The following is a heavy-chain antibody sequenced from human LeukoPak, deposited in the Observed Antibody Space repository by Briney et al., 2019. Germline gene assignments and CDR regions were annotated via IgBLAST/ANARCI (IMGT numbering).Heavy chain of an antibody. J-gene: IGHJ1*01. CDR1: GFTFSTHW. V-gene: IGHV3-7*01. D-gene: IGHD2-2*01. CDR3: ARDREVPAPDEYFEH. CDR2: IKQDGSEK. Sequence: PGGSLRLSCAASGFTFSTHWMTWVRQAPGKGLEWVANIKQDGSEKYYVDSVKGRFTVSRDNAKNSVFLLMNSLRADDTAVYYCARDREVPAPDEYFEHWGQGTLVTVSS.